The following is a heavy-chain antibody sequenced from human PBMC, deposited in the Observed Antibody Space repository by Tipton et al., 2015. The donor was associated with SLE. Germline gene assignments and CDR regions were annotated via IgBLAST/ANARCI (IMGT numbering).Heavy chain of an antibody. D-gene: IGHD3-10*01. CDR3: ARHLGVIVAFEV. CDR2: FYFSGSS. J-gene: IGHJ3*01. Sequence: TLSLTCTVSGDSFSSGSSSWNWVRQPAGKGLEWIGFFYFSGSSQYNPSLKSRVAISADTSNNQFSLELRSVTAADTAVYYCARHLGVIVAFEVWGQGTVLTVSS. V-gene: IGHV4-61*10. CDR1: GDSFSSGSSS.